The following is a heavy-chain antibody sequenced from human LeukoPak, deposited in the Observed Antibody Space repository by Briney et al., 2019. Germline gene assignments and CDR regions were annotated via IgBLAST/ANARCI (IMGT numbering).Heavy chain of an antibody. Sequence: SETLSLTCTVSGGSISSSSYYWGWLRQPPGKGLEWIGSIYYSGSTYYNPSLKSRVTISVDTSKNQFSLKVTSVTAADTAVYYCARRTAVARTAHFDYWGQGILVTVSS. CDR3: ARRTAVARTAHFDY. CDR1: GGSISSSSYY. J-gene: IGHJ4*02. V-gene: IGHV4-39*01. D-gene: IGHD6-19*01. CDR2: IYYSGST.